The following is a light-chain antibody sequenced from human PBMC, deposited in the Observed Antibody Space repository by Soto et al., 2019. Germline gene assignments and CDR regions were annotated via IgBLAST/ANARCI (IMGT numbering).Light chain of an antibody. J-gene: IGKJ1*01. Sequence: DIQMTQSPSTLSSSVGDRVTVTCRASQSISTSLAWYQQKPGKAPNLLIYLASSLDSGVPSRFSGSGSGTEFTLTISSLEPDDFATYYCQQYNTYSLTFGQGTKVEIK. CDR3: QQYNTYSLT. CDR2: LAS. CDR1: QSISTS. V-gene: IGKV1-5*03.